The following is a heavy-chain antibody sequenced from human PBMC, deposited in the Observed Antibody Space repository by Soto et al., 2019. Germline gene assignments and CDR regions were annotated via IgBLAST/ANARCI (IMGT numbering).Heavy chain of an antibody. V-gene: IGHV3-23*01. CDR1: GFTFSVYA. J-gene: IGHJ4*02. CDR2: ISERGDST. CDR3: AYRTGFDY. Sequence: GGSLRLSCAASGFTFSVYAMSWVRQAPGKGLEWVSTISERGDSTYYADSVKGRFTISRDNSKNTLYLQMNSLRADDTAIYYCAYRTGFDYWGQGTLVTVSS. D-gene: IGHD1-1*01.